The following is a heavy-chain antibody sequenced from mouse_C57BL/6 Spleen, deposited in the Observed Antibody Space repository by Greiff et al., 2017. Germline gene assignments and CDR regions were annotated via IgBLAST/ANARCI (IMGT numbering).Heavy chain of an antibody. V-gene: IGHV1-39*01. J-gene: IGHJ3*01. CDR3: ASLSNYGNSFAY. CDR2: INPNYGTT. CDR1: GYSFTDYN. Sequence: EVHLVESGPELVKPGASVKISCKASGYSFTDYNMHWVKQSNGKSLEWIGVINPNYGTTSYNQKFKGKATLTVDQSSSTAYMQLNSLTSADSAVYYCASLSNYGNSFAYWGQGTLVTVSA. D-gene: IGHD2-1*01.